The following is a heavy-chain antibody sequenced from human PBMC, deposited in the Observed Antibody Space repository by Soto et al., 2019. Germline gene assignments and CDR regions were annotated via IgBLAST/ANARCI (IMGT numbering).Heavy chain of an antibody. D-gene: IGHD6-19*01. CDR2: IYYSGST. J-gene: IGHJ5*02. V-gene: IGHV4-39*01. Sequence: SETLSLTCSVSGGSINSSSYFWGWVRQPPGKGLEWIGSIYYSGSTYYNPSLRSRVTISVDTFKNQFSLKLSSVTAADTAVFYCARHYSSGSRNWFDPWGQGTLVTVS. CDR1: GGSINSSSYF. CDR3: ARHYSSGSRNWFDP.